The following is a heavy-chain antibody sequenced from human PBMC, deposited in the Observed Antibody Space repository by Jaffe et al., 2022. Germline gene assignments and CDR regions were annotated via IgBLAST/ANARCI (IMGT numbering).Heavy chain of an antibody. CDR1: GFTFSIYA. J-gene: IGHJ4*02. Sequence: EVLLLESGGGLAQPGGSLRLSCAASGFTFSIYAMSWVRQSPGKGLEWVSGVGPTGAATYYTDSVKGRFTISRDDSKNTLYLQMISLRAEDTAVYYCAKNRDYVHWRLLFETWGRGTLVTVSS. CDR3: AKNRDYVHWRLLFET. D-gene: IGHD3-10*02. V-gene: IGHV3-23*01. CDR2: VGPTGAAT.